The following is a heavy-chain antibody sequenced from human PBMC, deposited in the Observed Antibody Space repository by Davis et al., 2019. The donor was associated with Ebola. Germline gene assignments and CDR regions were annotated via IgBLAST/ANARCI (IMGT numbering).Heavy chain of an antibody. CDR3: ARHFESYYDFWSGPYGMDV. CDR2: IYYSGST. J-gene: IGHJ6*02. V-gene: IGHV4-59*08. CDR1: GGSINNYY. D-gene: IGHD3-3*01. Sequence: MPSETLSLTCTVSGGSINNYYWNWIRQPPGKGLEWIGYIYYSGSTNYNPSLKSRVTISVDTSKNQFSLKLSSVTAADTAVYYCARHFESYYDFWSGPYGMDVWGQGTTVTVSS.